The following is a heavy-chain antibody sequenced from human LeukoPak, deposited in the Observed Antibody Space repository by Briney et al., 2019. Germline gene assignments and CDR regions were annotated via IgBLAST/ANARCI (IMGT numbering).Heavy chain of an antibody. Sequence: PGGSLRLSCAASGFTFSSYSMNWVRQAPGKGLEWVSSISSSSGHIYYADSVKGRFTISRDNAKNSLYLQMNSLRAEDTAVYYCARCITIFGVPGGYFDYWGQGTLVTVSS. J-gene: IGHJ4*02. CDR2: ISSSSGHI. D-gene: IGHD3-3*01. V-gene: IGHV3-21*01. CDR3: ARCITIFGVPGGYFDY. CDR1: GFTFSSYS.